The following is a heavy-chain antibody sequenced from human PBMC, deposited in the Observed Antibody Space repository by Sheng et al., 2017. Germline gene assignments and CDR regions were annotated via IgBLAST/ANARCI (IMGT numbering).Heavy chain of an antibody. CDR1: GYSISSGYY. D-gene: IGHD3-3*01. CDR2: IYHSGST. V-gene: IGHV4-38-2*01. J-gene: IGHJ5*02. CDR3: ARVSYDFWSGRPNWFDP. Sequence: QVQLQESGPGLVKPSETLSLTCAVSGYSISSGYYWGWIRQPPGKGLEWIGSIYHSGSTYYNPSLKSRVTISVDTSKNQFSLKLSSVTAADTAVYYCARVSYDFWSGRPNWFDPWGQGTLVTVSS.